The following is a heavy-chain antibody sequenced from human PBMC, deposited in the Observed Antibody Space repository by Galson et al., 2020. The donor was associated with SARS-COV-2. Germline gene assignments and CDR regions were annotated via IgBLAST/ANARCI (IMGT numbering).Heavy chain of an antibody. J-gene: IGHJ4*02. Sequence: GGSLRLCCAASGFTFSSYSMNWVRQAPGKGLVWVSYISASSGRTTYYADSVKGRFTISRDNAKNSLCLQMNSLRAEDTAVYYCARGQLGGWYVPDYWGQGTLVTVSS. CDR2: ISASSGRTT. CDR3: ARGQLGGWYVPDY. V-gene: IGHV3-48*01. CDR1: GFTFSSYS. D-gene: IGHD6-19*01.